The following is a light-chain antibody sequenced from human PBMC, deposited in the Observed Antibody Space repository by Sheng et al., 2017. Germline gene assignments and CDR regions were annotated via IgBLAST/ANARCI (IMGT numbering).Light chain of an antibody. Sequence: DIQMTQFPSSVSASVGGRVTITCRASQAIRNSLAWYQQKPGKAPKLLLYAASTLNSGVPSKFSGRGSGTDYTLTISSLQPEDFATYFCQQYSSSPFTFGPGTKVDL. CDR2: AAS. V-gene: IGKV1-NL1*01. CDR1: QAIRNS. CDR3: QQYSSSPFT. J-gene: IGKJ3*01.